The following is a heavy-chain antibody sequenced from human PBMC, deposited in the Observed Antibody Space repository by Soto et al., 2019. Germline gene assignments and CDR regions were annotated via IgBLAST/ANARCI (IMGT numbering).Heavy chain of an antibody. CDR1: GFTFSSYS. J-gene: IGHJ6*02. Sequence: GGSLRLSCAASGFTFSSYSMNCVRQAPGKGLEWFSSISSSSSYIYYADSVKGRFTISRDNAKNSLYLQMNSLRAEDTAVYYCARDGDYGSGSDYYYYGMDVWGQGTTVTVSS. CDR3: ARDGDYGSGSDYYYYGMDV. D-gene: IGHD3-10*01. V-gene: IGHV3-21*01. CDR2: ISSSSSYI.